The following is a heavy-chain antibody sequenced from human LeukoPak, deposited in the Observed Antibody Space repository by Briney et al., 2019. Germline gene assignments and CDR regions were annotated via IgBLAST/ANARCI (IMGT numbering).Heavy chain of an antibody. V-gene: IGHV1-8*01. J-gene: IGHJ4*02. CDR1: GYTFTSYD. Sequence: ASVRVSCKASGYTFTSYDINWVRQATGQGLEWMGWMNPNSGNTGYAQKFQGRVTMTRNTSISTAYMELSSLRSEDAAVYYCARDTYDFWSGYQNYFDYWGQGTLVTVSS. D-gene: IGHD3-3*01. CDR3: ARDTYDFWSGYQNYFDY. CDR2: MNPNSGNT.